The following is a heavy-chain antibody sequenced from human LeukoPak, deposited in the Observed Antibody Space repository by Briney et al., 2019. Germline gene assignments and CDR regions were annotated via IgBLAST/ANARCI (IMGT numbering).Heavy chain of an antibody. D-gene: IGHD3-3*01. CDR2: VYYSGSA. CDR3: ARAMRITIFKGGFDP. CDR1: GGYISSSNYY. J-gene: IGHJ5*02. Sequence: SETLSLTCHVSGGYISSSNYYWGWIRQPPGKGLEWIGNVYYSGSASFNPSLKSRATISVDTSKNQFSLKLSSVTAADTAVYYCARAMRITIFKGGFDPWGQGALATVSS. V-gene: IGHV4-39*07.